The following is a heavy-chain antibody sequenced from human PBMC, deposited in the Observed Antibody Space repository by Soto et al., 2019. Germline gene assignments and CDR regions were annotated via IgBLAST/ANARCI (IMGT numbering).Heavy chain of an antibody. V-gene: IGHV3-23*01. CDR1: GFTFSTYA. D-gene: IGHD4-17*01. Sequence: GGSLRLSCAASGFTFSTYAMSWVRQAPGKGLVWVSAISGSGGSTFYADSVKGRFTISRDNSMNTLYLQMNSLRTEDTAVYYWAHRRGYGVFDAYDIWGQGTMVTVS. J-gene: IGHJ3*02. CDR3: AHRRGYGVFDAYDI. CDR2: ISGSGGST.